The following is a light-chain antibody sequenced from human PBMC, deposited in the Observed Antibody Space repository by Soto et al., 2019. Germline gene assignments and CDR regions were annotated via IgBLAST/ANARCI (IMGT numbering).Light chain of an antibody. CDR1: DSDVGAYNY. CDR3: CSYGGSYATYV. Sequence: QSVLTQPRSVSGSPGQSVTISCTGTDSDVGAYNYVSWYQQYPGEAPKRMIYDVTKRPSGVPDRFSGAKSGNTASLTISGLQPEDEADYYCCSYGGSYATYVFGNGTKVTVL. CDR2: DVT. J-gene: IGLJ1*01. V-gene: IGLV2-11*01.